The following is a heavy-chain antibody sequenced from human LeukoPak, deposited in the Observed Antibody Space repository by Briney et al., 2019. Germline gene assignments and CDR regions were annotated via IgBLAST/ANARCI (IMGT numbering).Heavy chain of an antibody. CDR2: INQDGSEK. CDR3: ARDHVVDGLVFDY. D-gene: IGHD2-15*01. J-gene: IGHJ4*02. Sequence: GGSLRLSCAASGFTFRSHWMSWVRQAPGKGLELVANINQDGSEKYYVDSAKGRFTISRDNAKNSLFLQMNSLRAEDTATYYCARDHVVDGLVFDYWGQGTLVTVSS. CDR1: GFTFRSHW. V-gene: IGHV3-7*01.